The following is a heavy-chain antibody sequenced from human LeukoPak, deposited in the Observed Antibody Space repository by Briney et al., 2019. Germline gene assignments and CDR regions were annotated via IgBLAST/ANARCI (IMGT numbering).Heavy chain of an antibody. Sequence: GSSVKASCTASGYTFAGYYMHWVRQAPGQGLEWMGWINPNSGGTNYAQKFQGRVTMTRDTSISTAYMELSRLRSDDTAVYYCASSPGTMIVALDYWGQGTLVTVSS. D-gene: IGHD3-22*01. V-gene: IGHV1-2*02. J-gene: IGHJ4*02. CDR1: GYTFAGYY. CDR2: INPNSGGT. CDR3: ASSPGTMIVALDY.